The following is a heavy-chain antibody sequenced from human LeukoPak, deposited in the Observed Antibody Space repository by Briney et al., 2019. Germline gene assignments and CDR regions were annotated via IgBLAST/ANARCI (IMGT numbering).Heavy chain of an antibody. CDR2: ISSSSSYI. Sequence: GGSLRLSCAASGFTFSSYSMNWVRQAPGKGLEWVSSISSSSSYIYYADSVKGRFTISRDNAKNSLYLQMNSLRAEDTAVYYCARDRGDIVVVPAAYDNWGQGTLVTVSS. J-gene: IGHJ4*02. CDR3: ARDRGDIVVVPAAYDN. D-gene: IGHD2-2*01. CDR1: GFTFSSYS. V-gene: IGHV3-21*01.